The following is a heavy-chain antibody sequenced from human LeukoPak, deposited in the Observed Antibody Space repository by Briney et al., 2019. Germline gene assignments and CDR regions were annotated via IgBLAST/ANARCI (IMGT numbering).Heavy chain of an antibody. Sequence: PGGSLRLSCAASGFTFSGFEMNWVRQAPGKGLEWVSYISGSGSTIYYADSVRGRFTISRDNAKNSLFLQMNSLRAEDTALYYCVRNYDYWGQGALVTVPS. V-gene: IGHV3-48*03. CDR2: ISGSGSTI. CDR3: VRNYDY. J-gene: IGHJ4*02. D-gene: IGHD5-24*01. CDR1: GFTFSGFE.